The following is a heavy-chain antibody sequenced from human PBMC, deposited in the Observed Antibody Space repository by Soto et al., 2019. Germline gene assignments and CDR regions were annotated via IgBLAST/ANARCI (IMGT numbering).Heavy chain of an antibody. CDR2: IIPILGIA. J-gene: IGHJ4*02. CDR1: GGTFSSYT. CDR3: AGGRGFGGVSASTFDY. Sequence: QVQLVQSGAEVKKPGSSVKVSCKASGGTFSSYTISWVRQAPGQGLEWMGRIIPILGIANYAQKFQGRVTITADKSTSTAYMELISMRTEEKAVEYCAGGRGFGGVSASTFDYWGQGTLVTVSS. V-gene: IGHV1-69*02. D-gene: IGHD3-16*01.